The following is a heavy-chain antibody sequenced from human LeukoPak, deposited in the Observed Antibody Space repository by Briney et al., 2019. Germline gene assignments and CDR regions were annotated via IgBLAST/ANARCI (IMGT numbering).Heavy chain of an antibody. CDR3: AKQGFGC. CDR2: ISGSADNT. Sequence: ETLSLTCSVSGDFISRNGYYWGWVRQAPGEGLEWVSTISGSADNTNYAEAVKGRFTISRDNSKNTMYLQMNSLRAEDTAVYYCAKQGFGCWGQGTLVTVSS. J-gene: IGHJ4*02. V-gene: IGHV3-23*01. CDR1: GDFISRNGYY.